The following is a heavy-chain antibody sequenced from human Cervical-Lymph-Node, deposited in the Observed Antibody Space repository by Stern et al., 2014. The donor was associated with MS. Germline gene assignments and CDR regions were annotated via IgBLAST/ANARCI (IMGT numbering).Heavy chain of an antibody. Sequence: EVQLVESGGGLVQPGGSLRLSCEGFGFTFTNYWMHWVRQDPGQGLAWVSRIKSDGSSIRYADFVQGRFTISRDNAKNTMYLQMNSLRVEDTAVYYCARDADSGGYSWFDPWGQGTLVTVSS. J-gene: IGHJ5*02. D-gene: IGHD1-26*01. V-gene: IGHV3-74*01. CDR2: IKSDGSSI. CDR1: GFTFTNYW. CDR3: ARDADSGGYSWFDP.